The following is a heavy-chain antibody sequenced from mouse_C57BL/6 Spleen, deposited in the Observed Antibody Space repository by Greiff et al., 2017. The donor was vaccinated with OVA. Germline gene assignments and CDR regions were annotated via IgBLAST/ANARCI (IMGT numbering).Heavy chain of an antibody. J-gene: IGHJ2*01. D-gene: IGHD1-1*01. Sequence: QVQLKQPGAELVRPGTSVKLSCKASGYTFTSYWMHWVKQRPGQGLEWIGVIDPSDSYTNYNQKFKGKATLTVDTSSSTAYMQLSSLTSEDSAVYYCARYYYGRGDFDYWGQGTTLTVSS. CDR3: ARYYYGRGDFDY. CDR1: GYTFTSYW. V-gene: IGHV1-59*01. CDR2: IDPSDSYT.